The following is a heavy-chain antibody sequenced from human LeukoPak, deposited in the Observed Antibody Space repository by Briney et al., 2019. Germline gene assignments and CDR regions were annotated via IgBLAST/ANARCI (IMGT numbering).Heavy chain of an antibody. Sequence: PSETLSLTCAVYGGSFSGYYWSWIRQPPGKGLEWIGEINHSGSTNYNPSLKSRVTISVDTSKNQFSLKLSSVTAADTAVYYCARGWGYGSGSQLIHYFDYWGQGTLVTVSS. CDR1: GGSFSGYY. J-gene: IGHJ4*02. D-gene: IGHD3-10*01. V-gene: IGHV4-34*01. CDR2: INHSGST. CDR3: ARGWGYGSGSQLIHYFDY.